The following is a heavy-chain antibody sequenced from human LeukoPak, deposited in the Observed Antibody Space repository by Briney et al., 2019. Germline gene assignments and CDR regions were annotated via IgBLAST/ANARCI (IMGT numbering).Heavy chain of an antibody. CDR1: RFTFSSYS. Sequence: GGSLRLSCAASRFTFSSYSMNWVRQAPGKGLEWVSAISGSDGGTNYADSVKGRFTISRDNSKNTLYLQMNSLRAEDTAVYYCAKGSRGYFDWLLYFDYWGQGTLVTVSS. J-gene: IGHJ4*02. D-gene: IGHD3-9*01. CDR3: AKGSRGYFDWLLYFDY. CDR2: ISGSDGGT. V-gene: IGHV3-23*01.